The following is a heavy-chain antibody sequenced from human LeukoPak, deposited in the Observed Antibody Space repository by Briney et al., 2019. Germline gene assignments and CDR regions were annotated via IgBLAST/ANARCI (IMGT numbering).Heavy chain of an antibody. CDR1: SGSFRTYY. J-gene: IGHJ5*02. CDR3: ARDRAYCSSTSCRRNWFDP. V-gene: IGHV4-4*07. D-gene: IGHD2-2*01. Sequence: PSETLSLTCTVSSGSFRTYYWSWIRQPAGKGLEWIGRIYTSGSTNYNPSLKSRVTISVDTSRNQFSLKLSSVTAADTAVYYCARDRAYCSSTSCRRNWFDPWGQGTLVTVSS. CDR2: IYTSGST.